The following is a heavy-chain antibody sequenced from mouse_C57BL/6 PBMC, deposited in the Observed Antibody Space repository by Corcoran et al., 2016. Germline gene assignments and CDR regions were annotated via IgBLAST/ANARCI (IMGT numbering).Heavy chain of an antibody. J-gene: IGHJ2*01. CDR1: GYTFTTYG. Sequence: QIQLVQSGPELKKPGETVNISCKASGYTFTTYGMSWVKQAPGKGLKWMGWINTYSGVPTYADDFKGRFAFSLETSASTAYLQINNLKNEDTATYFCARSPHYYGSSYFDYWGQGTTLTVSS. CDR2: INTYSGVP. D-gene: IGHD1-1*01. CDR3: ARSPHYYGSSYFDY. V-gene: IGHV9-3*01.